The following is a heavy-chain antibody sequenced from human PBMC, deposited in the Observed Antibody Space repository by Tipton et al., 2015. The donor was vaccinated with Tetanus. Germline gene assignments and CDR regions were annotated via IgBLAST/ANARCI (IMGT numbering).Heavy chain of an antibody. J-gene: IGHJ4*02. CDR2: IYSSGST. V-gene: IGHV4-31*03. D-gene: IGHD1-26*01. CDR1: GVPISGGRYY. Sequence: TLSLTCSVSGVPISGGRYYWSWIRQRPGKGLEWIGDIYSSGSTYTDPSLKGRVTISVDTSKNQFSLRVNSVTAADTAVYYCARDQARGARGWNYFDFWGLGTLVTVSS. CDR3: ARDQARGARGWNYFDF.